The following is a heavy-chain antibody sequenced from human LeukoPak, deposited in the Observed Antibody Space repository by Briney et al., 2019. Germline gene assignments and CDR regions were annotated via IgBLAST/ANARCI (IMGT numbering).Heavy chain of an antibody. CDR3: ARSARLMKGVVEVTALDD. CDR2: ISSSSSYI. V-gene: IGHV3-21*01. D-gene: IGHD3-3*01. CDR1: GFTFSTYS. Sequence: GSLRLSCAASGFTFSTYSMNWVRQAPGKGLEWVSSISSSSSYIYYADSVKGRFTISRDNAKNSLFLQMNSLRAEDTAVYYCARSARLMKGVVEVTALDDWGQGTLVTVSS. J-gene: IGHJ4*02.